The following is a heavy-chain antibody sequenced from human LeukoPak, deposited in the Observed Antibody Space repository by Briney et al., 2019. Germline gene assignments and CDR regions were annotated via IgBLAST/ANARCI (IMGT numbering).Heavy chain of an antibody. Sequence: ASETLSLTCTVSGGSISSSSYYWGWIRQPPGKGLEWIGSIYYSGSTYYNPSLKSRVTISVDTSKNQFSLKLSSVTAADTAVYYCARVVGYYYYMDVWGKGTTVTVSS. J-gene: IGHJ6*03. CDR3: ARVVGYYYYMDV. CDR2: IYYSGST. V-gene: IGHV4-39*07. CDR1: GGSISSSSYY.